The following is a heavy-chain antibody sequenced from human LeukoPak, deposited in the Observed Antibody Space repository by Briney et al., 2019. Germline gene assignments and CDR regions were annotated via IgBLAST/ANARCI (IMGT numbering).Heavy chain of an antibody. CDR2: IYYSGST. CDR1: GGSVSSGSYY. CDR3: ARDVMDGMDV. Sequence: SETLSLTCTVSGGSVSSGSYYWSWIRQPPGKGLEWIGYIYYSGSTNYNPSLKSRVTISVDTSKNQFSLKLSSVTAADTAVYYCARDVMDGMDVWGQGTTVTVSS. V-gene: IGHV4-61*01. J-gene: IGHJ6*02.